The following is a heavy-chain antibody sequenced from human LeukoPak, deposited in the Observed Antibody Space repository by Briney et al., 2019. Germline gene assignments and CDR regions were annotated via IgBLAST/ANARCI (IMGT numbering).Heavy chain of an antibody. V-gene: IGHV1-69*05. CDR3: ARLLPLTGTTGDAFDI. Sequence: GASVNVSCKASGGTFSSYAISWVRQAPGQGLERMGGIIPIFGTANYAQKFQGRVTITTDESTSTAYMELSSLRSEDTAVYYCARLLPLTGTTGDAFDIWGQGTMVTVSS. CDR2: IIPIFGTA. J-gene: IGHJ3*02. D-gene: IGHD1-7*01. CDR1: GGTFSSYA.